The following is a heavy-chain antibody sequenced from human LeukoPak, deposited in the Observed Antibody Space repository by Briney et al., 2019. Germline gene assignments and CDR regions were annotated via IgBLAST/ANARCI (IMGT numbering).Heavy chain of an antibody. CDR3: ARDRASVIRGVIIPPVGRYFDS. V-gene: IGHV3-21*01. Sequence: TGGSLRLSCAASGFTFDDYAMHWVRQAPGKGLEWVSSINIDGSHIYYTDLVNGRFTISRDNAKNSLYLQMSSLRAEDTAMYYCARDRASVIRGVIIPPVGRYFDSWGQGTLVIVSS. CDR2: INIDGSHI. D-gene: IGHD3-10*01. CDR1: GFTFDDYA. J-gene: IGHJ4*02.